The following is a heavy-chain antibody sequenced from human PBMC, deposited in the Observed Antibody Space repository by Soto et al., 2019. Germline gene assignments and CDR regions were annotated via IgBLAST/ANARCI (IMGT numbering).Heavy chain of an antibody. J-gene: IGHJ4*02. CDR1: GYTFTSYD. CDR3: ARGRGAYSGYDPPRW. CDR2: ISAYNGNT. V-gene: IGHV1-18*01. Sequence: ASVKVSCKASGYTFTSYDISWVRQAPGQGLEWMGWISAYNGNTNYAQKLQGRVTITRDTSASTAYMELSSLRSEDTAVYYCARGRGAYSGYDPPRWWGQGTLVTVSS. D-gene: IGHD5-12*01.